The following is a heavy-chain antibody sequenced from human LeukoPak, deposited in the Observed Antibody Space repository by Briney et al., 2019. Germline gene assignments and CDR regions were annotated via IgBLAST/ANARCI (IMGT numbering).Heavy chain of an antibody. J-gene: IGHJ4*02. CDR1: GFTFSSYA. D-gene: IGHD3-3*01. Sequence: GGSLRLSCAASGFTFSSYAMHWVRQAPGKGLEWVASISYDGSKKYYADSLKGRFTISRDNSKKTLYLQMNSLRAEDTAVYYCARVIWSGYYQIDYWGQGTLVTVSS. CDR2: ISYDGSKK. V-gene: IGHV3-30-3*01. CDR3: ARVIWSGYYQIDY.